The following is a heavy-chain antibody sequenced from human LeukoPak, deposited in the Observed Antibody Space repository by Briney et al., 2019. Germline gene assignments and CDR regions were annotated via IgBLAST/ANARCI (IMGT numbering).Heavy chain of an antibody. D-gene: IGHD3-10*01. CDR1: GFTFSSYA. Sequence: PGGSLRLSCAASGFTFSSYAMHWVRQAPGKGLEWVAVISYDGSNKYYADSVKGRFTISRDNSKNTLYLQMNSLRAEDTAVYYRARDIVPSHPRYYYGSGSYYLGYYYGMDVWGQGTTVTVSS. J-gene: IGHJ6*02. CDR3: ARDIVPSHPRYYYGSGSYYLGYYYGMDV. V-gene: IGHV3-30-3*01. CDR2: ISYDGSNK.